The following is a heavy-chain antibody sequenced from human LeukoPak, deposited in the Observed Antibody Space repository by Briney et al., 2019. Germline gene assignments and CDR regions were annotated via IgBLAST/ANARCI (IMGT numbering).Heavy chain of an antibody. D-gene: IGHD3-10*01. Sequence: GASVKVSCKVSGYTLTELSMHWVRQAPGKGLEWMGGFDPEDGETIYAQKFQGRVTMTEDTSTDTAYMELSSLRSEDTAVYYCATGRPFITMVRGVMRLSYYYYYMDVWGKGTTVTVSS. CDR2: FDPEDGET. J-gene: IGHJ6*03. CDR3: ATGRPFITMVRGVMRLSYYYYYMDV. CDR1: GYTLTELS. V-gene: IGHV1-24*01.